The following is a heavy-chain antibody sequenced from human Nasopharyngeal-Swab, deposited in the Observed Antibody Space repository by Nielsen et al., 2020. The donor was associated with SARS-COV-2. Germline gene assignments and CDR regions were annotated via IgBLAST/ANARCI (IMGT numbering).Heavy chain of an antibody. CDR1: GGSFSGSC. CDR3: ARGLSGIVPAPILGLGPYYYYYYMDV. V-gene: IGHV4-34*01. Sequence: SETLSLTCAVYGGSFSGSCWGWIRQPPGKGPEWIAEINHSGITNYNPSLKSRVTLSVDTSMNQVSLEVSSVTAADTAVYYCARGLSGIVPAPILGLGPYYYYYYMDVWGKGTTVTVSS. J-gene: IGHJ6*03. D-gene: IGHD2-2*01. CDR2: INHSGIT.